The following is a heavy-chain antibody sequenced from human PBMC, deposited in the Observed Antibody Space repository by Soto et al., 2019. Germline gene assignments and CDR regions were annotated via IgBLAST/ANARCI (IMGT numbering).Heavy chain of an antibody. CDR1: GYSISSGYY. Sequence: PSETLSLTCAVSGYSISSGYYWSWIRQPPGKGLEWIAEINHSGSTNYNPSLKSRVTISGDTSKNQFSLKVNSVTAADTAVYYCARGSQWLDYWGQGILVTVSS. D-gene: IGHD6-19*01. CDR3: ARGSQWLDY. CDR2: INHSGST. V-gene: IGHV4-34*01. J-gene: IGHJ4*02.